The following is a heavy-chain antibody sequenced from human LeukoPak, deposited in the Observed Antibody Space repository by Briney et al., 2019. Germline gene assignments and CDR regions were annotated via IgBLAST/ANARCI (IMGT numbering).Heavy chain of an antibody. Sequence: GRSLRLSCAASGFTFSSYAMHWVRQAPGKGLEWVAVISYDGSNKYYADSVKGRFTISRDNSKNTLYLQMNSLRAEDTAVYYCAKEMDYYDSSGYSFFDYWGQGTLVTVSS. CDR2: ISYDGSNK. D-gene: IGHD3-22*01. CDR1: GFTFSSYA. V-gene: IGHV3-30-3*01. J-gene: IGHJ4*02. CDR3: AKEMDYYDSSGYSFFDY.